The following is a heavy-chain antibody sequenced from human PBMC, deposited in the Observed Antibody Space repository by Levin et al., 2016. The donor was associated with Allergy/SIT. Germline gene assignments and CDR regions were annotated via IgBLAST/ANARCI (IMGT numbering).Heavy chain of an antibody. CDR1: GYTFTSYY. J-gene: IGHJ4*02. D-gene: IGHD3-22*01. V-gene: IGHV1-46*01. CDR2: INPSGGST. CDR3: ARGLLKQYYYDSSPCFDY. Sequence: ASVKVSCKASGYTFTSYYMHWVRQAPGQGLEWMGIINPSGGSTSYAQKFQGRVTMTRDTSTSTVYMELSSLRSEDTAVYYCARGLLKQYYYDSSPCFDYWGQGTLVTVSS.